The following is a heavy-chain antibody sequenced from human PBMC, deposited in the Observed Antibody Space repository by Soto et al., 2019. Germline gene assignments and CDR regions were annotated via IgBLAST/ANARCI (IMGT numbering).Heavy chain of an antibody. CDR2: INAGNGNT. V-gene: IGHV1-3*01. CDR1: GYTFTSYA. Sequence: GASVKVSCKASGYTFTSYAMHWVRQAPGQRLEWMGWINAGNGNTKYSQKFQGRVTITRDTSASTAYMELSSLRSEDTAVYYCARDTGGRRMGYYYYYGMDVWGQGTTVTVSS. CDR3: ARDTGGRRMGYYYYYGMDV. D-gene: IGHD3-16*01. J-gene: IGHJ6*02.